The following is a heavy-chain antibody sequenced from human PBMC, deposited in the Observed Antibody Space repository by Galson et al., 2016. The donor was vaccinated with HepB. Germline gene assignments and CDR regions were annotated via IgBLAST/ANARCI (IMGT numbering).Heavy chain of an antibody. Sequence: SLRLSCAASRFAISSNDMHWVRQGTGKGLEWVSLIGPAGDPHYPGSVTSRFTISRENAKKSFYLQMNSLSAEDTPQLPPRAHRSSPWR. V-gene: IGHV3-13*05. J-gene: IGHJ5*02. CDR1: RFAISSND. CDR2: IGPAGDP. CDR3: RAHRSSP. D-gene: IGHD2-2*01.